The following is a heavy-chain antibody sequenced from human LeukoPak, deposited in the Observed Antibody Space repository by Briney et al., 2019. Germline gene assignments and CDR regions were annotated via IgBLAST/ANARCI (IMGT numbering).Heavy chain of an antibody. CDR2: IYYSGST. D-gene: IGHD3-10*01. CDR1: GGSISSYY. V-gene: IGHV4-59*01. CDR3: ARRRSSMVRGYYYYYMDV. Sequence: SETLSLTCTVSGGSISSYYWSWIRQPPGKGLEWIGYIYYSGSTNYNPSLKSRVTISVDTPKNQFSLKLSSVTAADTAVYYCARRRSSMVRGYYYYYMDVWGKGTTVTISS. J-gene: IGHJ6*03.